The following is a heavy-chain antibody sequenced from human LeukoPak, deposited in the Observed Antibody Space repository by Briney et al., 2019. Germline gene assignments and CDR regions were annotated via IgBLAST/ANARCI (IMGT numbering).Heavy chain of an antibody. D-gene: IGHD3-10*02. CDR1: GFTFSSNY. CDR3: ARGLRSGSYYNLEAGFDY. V-gene: IGHV3-53*01. CDR2: IYSGGST. Sequence: GGSLRLSCAASGFTFSSNYMSWVRQAPGKGLEWVSVIYSGGSTYYSESVKGRFTISRDNSKNTLYLQMNSLRAVDTAVYYCARGLRSGSYYNLEAGFDYWGQGTLVTLSS. J-gene: IGHJ4*02.